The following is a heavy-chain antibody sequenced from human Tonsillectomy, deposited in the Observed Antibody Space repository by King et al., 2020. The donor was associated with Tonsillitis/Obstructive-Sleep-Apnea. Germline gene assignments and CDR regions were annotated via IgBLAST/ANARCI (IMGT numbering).Heavy chain of an antibody. V-gene: IGHV3-9*01. CDR1: GFTFDDYA. CDR2: ISWKGGSI. CDR3: AKEIKWELGGSFYN. J-gene: IGHJ4*02. Sequence: VQLVESGGGLVQPGRSLRLSCAASGFTFDDYAMRWVRQAPGKGLEWVSGISWKGGSIGYADSVKGRFIISRDNAKNSLHLQLNSLRAEDTALYYCAKEIKWELGGSFYNWGQGTLVTVSS. D-gene: IGHD1-26*01.